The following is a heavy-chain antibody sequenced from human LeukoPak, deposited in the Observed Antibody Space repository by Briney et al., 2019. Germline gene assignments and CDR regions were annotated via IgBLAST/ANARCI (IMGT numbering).Heavy chain of an antibody. J-gene: IGHJ4*02. CDR1: GGSISSSSYY. CDR2: IYYSGSA. D-gene: IGHD6-13*01. Sequence: PSETLSLTCTVSGGSISSSSYYWGWIRQPPGKGLEWIGSIYYSGSAYCNPSLKSRVTISVDTSKSQFSLKLSSVTAADTAVYYCARRLAGTEDYWGQGTLVTVSS. CDR3: ARRLAGTEDY. V-gene: IGHV4-39*01.